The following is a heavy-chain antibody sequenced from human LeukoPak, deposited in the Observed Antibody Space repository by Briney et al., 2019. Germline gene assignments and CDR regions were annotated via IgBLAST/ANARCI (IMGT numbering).Heavy chain of an antibody. Sequence: GASVKVSCKASGYTFTSYGISGVRQAPGQGLEWMGWISAYNGNTNYAQKLQGRVTMTTDTSTSTAYMELRSLRSDDTAVYYCARVPHPPQYSYGYFIPRYGMDVWGQGTTVTVSS. J-gene: IGHJ6*02. V-gene: IGHV1-18*01. CDR1: GYTFTSYG. CDR2: ISAYNGNT. D-gene: IGHD5-18*01. CDR3: ARVPHPPQYSYGYFIPRYGMDV.